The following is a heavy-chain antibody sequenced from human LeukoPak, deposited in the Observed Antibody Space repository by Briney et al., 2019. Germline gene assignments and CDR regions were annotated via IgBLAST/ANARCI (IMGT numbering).Heavy chain of an antibody. CDR3: ARDAGYSGYASDY. CDR1: GFIVSSNY. J-gene: IGHJ4*02. V-gene: IGHV3-66*01. CDR2: TYSGGST. D-gene: IGHD5-12*01. Sequence: TGGSLRLSCAASGFIVSSNYMSWVRQAPGKGLEWVSLTYSGGSTYYADSVKGRFTISRDNSKNTLYLQMNSLRAEDTAVYYCARDAGYSGYASDYWGQGTLVTVSS.